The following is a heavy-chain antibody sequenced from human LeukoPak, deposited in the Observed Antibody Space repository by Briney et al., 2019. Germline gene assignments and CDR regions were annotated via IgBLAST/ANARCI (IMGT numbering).Heavy chain of an antibody. D-gene: IGHD2-15*01. CDR1: GFTFSSYA. V-gene: IGHV3-23*01. J-gene: IGHJ4*02. CDR3: AKSFRGNIVVVVAATFYY. CDR2: ISGSGGST. Sequence: PGGSLRLSCAASGFTFSSYAMSWVRQAPGKGLEWVSAISGSGGSTYYADSVKGRFTISRDNSKNTLYLQMNSLRAEDTAVYYCAKSFRGNIVVVVAATFYYWGQGTLVTVSS.